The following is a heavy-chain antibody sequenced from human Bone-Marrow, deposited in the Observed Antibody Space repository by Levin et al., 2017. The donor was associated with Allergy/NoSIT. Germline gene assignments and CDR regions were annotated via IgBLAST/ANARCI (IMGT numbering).Heavy chain of an antibody. V-gene: IGHV4-39*02. J-gene: IGHJ5*02. CDR1: GGSISSSGYY. D-gene: IGHD6-13*01. Sequence: KASETLSLTCTVSGGSISSSGYYWGWIRRPPGKELEWIGSIHYSGSTYYNPSLKSRVTISIDTSKKQISLTLSSVTAADTAIYYCARDVNSISWYKTWGQGTLVTVSS. CDR2: IHYSGST. CDR3: ARDVNSISWYKT.